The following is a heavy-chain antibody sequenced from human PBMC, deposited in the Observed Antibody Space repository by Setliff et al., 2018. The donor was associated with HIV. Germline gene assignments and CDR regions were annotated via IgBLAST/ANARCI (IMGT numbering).Heavy chain of an antibody. V-gene: IGHV4-61*09. Sequence: SETLSLTCTVSGGSISSGSYYWSWIRQPAGKGLDWVGHIFTSGSTDYNPSLKSRVTISVDPSKNQFSLKLSSVTAADTTVYYCARHSGLGGYYSPFDYWGPGTLVTVSS. J-gene: IGHJ4*02. CDR3: ARHSGLGGYYSPFDY. CDR1: GGSISSGSYY. CDR2: IFTSGST. D-gene: IGHD3-22*01.